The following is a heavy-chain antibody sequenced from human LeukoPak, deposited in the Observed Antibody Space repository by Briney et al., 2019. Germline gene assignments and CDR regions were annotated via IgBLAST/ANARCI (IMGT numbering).Heavy chain of an antibody. CDR3: ARHRAGRIAGPDY. D-gene: IGHD6-13*01. J-gene: IGHJ4*02. CDR1: GGSISSSSYY. Sequence: PSETLSLTCTVSGGSISSSSYYWGWIRQPPGKGLEWIGSIYYSGSTNYNPSLKSRVTISVDTSKNQFSLKLSSVTAADTAVYYCARHRAGRIAGPDYWGQGTLVTVSS. V-gene: IGHV4-39*01. CDR2: IYYSGST.